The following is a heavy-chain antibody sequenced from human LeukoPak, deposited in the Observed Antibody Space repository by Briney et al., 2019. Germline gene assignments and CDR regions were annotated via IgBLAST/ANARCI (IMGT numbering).Heavy chain of an antibody. D-gene: IGHD2-2*01. CDR1: GFTFSSYW. J-gene: IGHJ4*02. Sequence: GGSLRLSCAASGFTFSSYWMTWVRQAPGKGLEWVANINRDASEKYYVDSVKGRFTISRDNAKNSLYLQMTSLRADDTAVYYCARVMGRYCSSTSCYVDYWGQGTLVTVSS. V-gene: IGHV3-7*01. CDR2: INRDASEK. CDR3: ARVMGRYCSSTSCYVDY.